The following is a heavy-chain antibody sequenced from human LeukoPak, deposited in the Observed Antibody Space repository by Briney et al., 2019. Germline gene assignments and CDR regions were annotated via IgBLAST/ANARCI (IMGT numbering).Heavy chain of an antibody. CDR1: GFTFSSYA. CDR3: AKVRIVGGGAFDI. D-gene: IGHD1-26*01. Sequence: PGGSLRLSCAASGFTFSSYAMSWVRQAPGKGLEWVSISGSDGSTYYADSAKGRFTIARDNSKNTLYLHMSSLRAEDTAVYYCAKVRIVGGGAFDIWGQGTMVTVSS. J-gene: IGHJ3*02. V-gene: IGHV3-23*01. CDR2: ISGSDGST.